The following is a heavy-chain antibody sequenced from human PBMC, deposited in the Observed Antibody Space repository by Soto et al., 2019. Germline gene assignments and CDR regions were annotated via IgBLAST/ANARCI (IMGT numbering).Heavy chain of an antibody. CDR1: GGSISSSSYY. D-gene: IGHD3-3*01. CDR2: IYYSGST. J-gene: IGHJ3*02. V-gene: IGHV4-39*01. Sequence: PSETLSLTCTVSGGSISSSSYYWGWIRQPPGKGLEWIGSIYYSGSTYYNPSLKSRVTISVDTSKNQFSLKLSSVTAADTAVYYCARHGDRDLGAFDIWGQGTMVTVSS. CDR3: ARHGDRDLGAFDI.